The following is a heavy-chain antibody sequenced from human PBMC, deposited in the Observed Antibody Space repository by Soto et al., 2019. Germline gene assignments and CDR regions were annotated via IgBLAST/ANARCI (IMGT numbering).Heavy chain of an antibody. J-gene: IGHJ4*02. CDR2: IRSKAYGGTT. V-gene: IGHV3-49*03. CDR3: PRSSGSRVFDH. CDR1: GFTFGDYA. Sequence: GGSLRLSCTASGFTFGDYAMSWFRQAPGKGLEWVGFIRSKAYGGTTEYAASVKGRFTISRDDSKSIAYLQMNSLKIEDTAVYYCPRSSGSRVFDHGGQGTLVTVSS. D-gene: IGHD3-10*01.